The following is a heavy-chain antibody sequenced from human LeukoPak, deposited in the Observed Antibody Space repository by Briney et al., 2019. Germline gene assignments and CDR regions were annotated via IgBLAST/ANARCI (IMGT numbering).Heavy chain of an antibody. D-gene: IGHD2-15*01. CDR2: IWYDGSNQ. CDR1: GFTFNSYG. CDR3: ARVDSYCSGEGCYYYYGMDV. J-gene: IGHJ6*02. V-gene: IGHV3-33*01. Sequence: GGSLRLSCLASGFTFNSYGTHWVRQAPGKGLEWVALIWYDGSNQYYADSVKGGFTISRDNSKNTLYLQMNSLRAEDTAVYYCARVDSYCSGEGCYYYYGMDVWGQGTTVTVSS.